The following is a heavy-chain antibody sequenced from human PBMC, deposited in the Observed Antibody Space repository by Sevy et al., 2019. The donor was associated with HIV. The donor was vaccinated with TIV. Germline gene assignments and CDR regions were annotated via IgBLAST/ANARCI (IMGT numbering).Heavy chain of an antibody. CDR1: EFTFSSYA. CDR2: ISVSGRST. V-gene: IGHV3-23*01. D-gene: IGHD2-15*01. J-gene: IGHJ6*02. Sequence: GGSLRLSCAASEFTFSSYAMNWVRQAPGKGLEWVSSISVSGRSTYYADSVEGRFTISRDKSKNTLYLQMNSLRADDTAVYYGAKGFCSGGSCPRDYYYYGMDVWGQGTTVTVSS. CDR3: AKGFCSGGSCPRDYYYYGMDV.